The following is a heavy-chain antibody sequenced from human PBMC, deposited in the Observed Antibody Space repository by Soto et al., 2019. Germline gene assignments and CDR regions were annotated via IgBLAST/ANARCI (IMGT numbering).Heavy chain of an antibody. CDR2: IYSGGST. Sequence: GGSLRLSCAASGFTVSSNYMSWVRQAPGKGLEWVSVIYSGGSTYYADSVKGRFTISRDNSEDTLYLQMNSLRAEDTAVYYCARVGYYYMDVWGKGTTVTVSS. V-gene: IGHV3-66*01. CDR3: ARVGYYYMDV. J-gene: IGHJ6*03. CDR1: GFTVSSNY.